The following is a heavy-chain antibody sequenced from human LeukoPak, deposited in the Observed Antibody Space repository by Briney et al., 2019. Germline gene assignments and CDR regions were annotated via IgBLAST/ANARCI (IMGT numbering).Heavy chain of an antibody. J-gene: IGHJ4*02. V-gene: IGHV4-61*05. CDR3: ARGNGVYGY. D-gene: IGHD2-8*01. CDR2: IYYSGST. CDR1: GGSISSNNYF. Sequence: SETLSLTCTVSGGSISSNNYFWGWIRQPPGKGLEWIGYIYYSGSTNYNPSLKSRVTISVDTSKNQFSLKLSSVTAADTAVYYCARGNGVYGYWGQGTLVTVSS.